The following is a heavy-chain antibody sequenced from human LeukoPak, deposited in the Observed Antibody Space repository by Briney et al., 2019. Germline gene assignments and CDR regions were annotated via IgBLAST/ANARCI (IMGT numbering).Heavy chain of an antibody. Sequence: PSETLSLTCTVSGGSISSGDYYWSWIRQPPGKGLEWIGYIYYSGSTYYNPSLKSRVTISVDTSKNQFSLKLSSVTAADTAVYYCARYCSSTSCYDYDAFDIWGHGTMVTVSS. CDR3: ARYCSSTSCYDYDAFDI. D-gene: IGHD2-2*01. V-gene: IGHV4-30-4*01. J-gene: IGHJ3*02. CDR2: IYYSGST. CDR1: GGSISSGDYY.